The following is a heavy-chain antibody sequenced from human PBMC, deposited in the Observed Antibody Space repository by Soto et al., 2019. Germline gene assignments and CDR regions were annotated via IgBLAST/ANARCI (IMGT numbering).Heavy chain of an antibody. CDR3: ARSGWFGELWQFDY. CDR2: IWYDGSNK. J-gene: IGHJ4*02. V-gene: IGHV3-33*01. CDR1: GFTFSSYG. D-gene: IGHD3-10*01. Sequence: QVQLVESGGGVVQPGRSLRLSCAASGFTFSSYGMHWVRQAPGKGLEWVAVIWYDGSNKYYADSVKGRFTISRDNSKNTLDLQMNSVRAEDTAVYYWARSGWFGELWQFDYWGQGTLVTVSS.